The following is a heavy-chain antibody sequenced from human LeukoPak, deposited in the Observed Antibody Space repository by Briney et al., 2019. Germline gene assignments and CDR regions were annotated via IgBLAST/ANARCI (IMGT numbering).Heavy chain of an antibody. V-gene: IGHV4-59*01. Sequence: SSETLSLTCAVYGGSFSGYYWSWIRQPPVKGLEWIGYIYYSGSTNYNPSLKSRVTISVDTSKNQFSLKLSSVTAADTAVYYCARGLEVVMDFDYWGQGTLVTVSS. CDR2: IYYSGST. CDR3: ARGLEVVMDFDY. D-gene: IGHD2-8*01. CDR1: GGSFSGYY. J-gene: IGHJ4*02.